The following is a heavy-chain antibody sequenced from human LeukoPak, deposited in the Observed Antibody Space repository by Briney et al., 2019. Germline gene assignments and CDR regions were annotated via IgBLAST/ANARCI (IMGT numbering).Heavy chain of an antibody. CDR2: INPNSGVT. V-gene: IGHV1-2*02. CDR3: ARDRDDSSGYYRETLFDY. CDR1: GYTFTGYY. Sequence: ASVKVSCKASGYTFTGYYIHWVRQASGQGLEWMGWINPNSGVTNYAQKFQGRVTMTRDTSISTAYMELSRLRSDDTAVYYCARDRDDSSGYYRETLFDYWGQGTLVTVSS. J-gene: IGHJ4*02. D-gene: IGHD3-22*01.